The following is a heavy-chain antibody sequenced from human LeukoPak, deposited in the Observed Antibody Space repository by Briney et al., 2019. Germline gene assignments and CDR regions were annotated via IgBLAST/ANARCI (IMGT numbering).Heavy chain of an antibody. V-gene: IGHV1-69*13. Sequence: ASVKVSCKASGGTFSSYAISWVRQAPGQGLERMGGIIPIFGTANYAQKFQGRVTITADESTSTAYMELSSLRSEDTAVYYCAREVIAARGYYYYGMDVWGQGTTVTVSS. D-gene: IGHD6-6*01. CDR1: GGTFSSYA. J-gene: IGHJ6*02. CDR2: IIPIFGTA. CDR3: AREVIAARGYYYYGMDV.